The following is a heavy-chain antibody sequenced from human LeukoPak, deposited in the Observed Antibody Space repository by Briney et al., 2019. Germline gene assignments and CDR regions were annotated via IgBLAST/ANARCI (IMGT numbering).Heavy chain of an antibody. Sequence: PSETLSLTCTVSGGSISSHYWSWIRQPPGKGLEWIGYIYYSGSTNYNPSLKSRVTISVDTSKNQFSLKLSSVTAADTAVYYCARVFSSSWYYYYYYMDVSGKGTTVTVSS. D-gene: IGHD6-13*01. V-gene: IGHV4-59*11. CDR3: ARVFSSSWYYYYYYMDV. CDR2: IYYSGST. J-gene: IGHJ6*03. CDR1: GGSISSHY.